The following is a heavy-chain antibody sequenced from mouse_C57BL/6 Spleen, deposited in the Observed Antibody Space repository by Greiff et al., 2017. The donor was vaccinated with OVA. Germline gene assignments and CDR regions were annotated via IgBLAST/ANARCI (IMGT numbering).Heavy chain of an antibody. CDR3: ARCLTTRGYFDY. CDR1: GYSFTGYF. J-gene: IGHJ2*01. V-gene: IGHV1-20*01. Sequence: VQLQQSGPELVKPGDSVKISCKASGYSFTGYFMNWVMQSHGKSLEWIGRINPYNGDTFYNQKFKGKATLTVDKSSSTAHMALRSLTSEDSAVYYCARCLTTRGYFDYWGQGTTLTVSS. D-gene: IGHD1-1*01. CDR2: INPYNGDT.